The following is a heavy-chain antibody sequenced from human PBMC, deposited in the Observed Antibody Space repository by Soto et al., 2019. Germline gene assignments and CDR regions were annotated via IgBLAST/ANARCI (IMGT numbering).Heavy chain of an antibody. CDR3: VNYIAGTPN. D-gene: IGHD2-15*01. J-gene: IGHJ4*02. CDR2: TRHKVENYNT. Sequence: EVHLVESGGDLVQPGGSLTLSCAASGFSFSDHYMEWLRQAPGKGLEWVGRTRHKVENYNTEYAASVKGRFTISRDASKNSLYLQMNSLKTEDTAVYFCVNYIAGTPNWGQGTLVTVSS. CDR1: GFSFSDHY. V-gene: IGHV3-72*01.